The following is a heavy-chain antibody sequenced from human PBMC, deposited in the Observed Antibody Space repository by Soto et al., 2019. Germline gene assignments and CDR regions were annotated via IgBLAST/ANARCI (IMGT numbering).Heavy chain of an antibody. CDR1: GGSISSSSYC. Sequence: PSETLSLTCTVSGGSISSSSYCWGWVRQPPGKGLEWIASICYSGSTYYNPSLKSRVIISVDTSKNQFSLRLSSVTAADTAVYYCARHAGGSCHFIKYCDMDVWGKGTTVTVSS. D-gene: IGHD2-15*01. CDR2: ICYSGST. V-gene: IGHV4-39*01. J-gene: IGHJ6*03. CDR3: ARHAGGSCHFIKYCDMDV.